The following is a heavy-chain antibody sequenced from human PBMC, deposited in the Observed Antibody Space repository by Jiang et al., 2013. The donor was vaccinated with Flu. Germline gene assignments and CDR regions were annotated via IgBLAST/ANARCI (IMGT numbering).Heavy chain of an antibody. D-gene: IGHD3-22*01. J-gene: IGHJ4*02. V-gene: IGHV4-4*02. CDR1: GGSISSSNW. Sequence: GPGLVKPSGTLSLTCAVSGGSISSSNWWSWVRQPPGKGLEWIGEIYHSGSTNYNPSLKSRVTISVDKSKNQFSLKLSSVTAADTAVYYCAASGGVVMGWNYFDYWGQGTLVTVSS. CDR3: AASGGVVMGWNYFDY. CDR2: IYHSGST.